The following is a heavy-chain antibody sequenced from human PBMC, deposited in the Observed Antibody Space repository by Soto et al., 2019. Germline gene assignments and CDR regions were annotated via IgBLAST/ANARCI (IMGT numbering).Heavy chain of an antibody. Sequence: EVPLVESGGGLVQPGRSLRLSCAASGFTFDDYAMHWVRQAPGTGLAWVSGISWNSGTIVYADSVKGRFTISRDNAKNSQYLQMNSLRGEDTALYYCAKDMRGGSSSARYYYGLDVWGQGTTVTGSS. J-gene: IGHJ6*02. CDR1: GFTFDDYA. V-gene: IGHV3-9*01. D-gene: IGHD3-10*01. CDR2: ISWNSGTI. CDR3: AKDMRGGSSSARYYYGLDV.